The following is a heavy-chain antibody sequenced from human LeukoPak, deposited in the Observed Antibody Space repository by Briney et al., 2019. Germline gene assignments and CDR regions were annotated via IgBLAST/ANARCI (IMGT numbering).Heavy chain of an antibody. D-gene: IGHD3-10*01. CDR2: INPNSGGT. V-gene: IGHV1-2*02. J-gene: IGHJ5*02. CDR1: GYTFTGYY. CDR3: ARDRLRITMVRGVIPNWFDP. Sequence: ASVKVSCKASGYTFTGYYMHWVRQAPGQGLEWMGWINPNSGGTNCAQKFQGRVTMTRDTSISTAYMELSSLRSEDTAVYYCARDRLRITMVRGVIPNWFDPWGQGTLVTVSS.